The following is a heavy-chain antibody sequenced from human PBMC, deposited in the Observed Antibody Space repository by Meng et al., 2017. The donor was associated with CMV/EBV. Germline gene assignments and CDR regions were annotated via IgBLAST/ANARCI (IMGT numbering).Heavy chain of an antibody. J-gene: IGHJ4*02. V-gene: IGHV3-15*01. CDR1: GFTFSNGW. CDR3: TTEYYGSEFIY. CDR2: IKSKSVGGTT. D-gene: IGHD3-10*01. Sequence: GGSLRLSCVASGFTFSNGWMNWVRQAPGKGLEWVARIKSKSVGGTTGYAAPVMGRFSISRDDSKNTLHLQMNSLKIEDTAVYYCTTEYYGSEFIYWGQGTMVTVSS.